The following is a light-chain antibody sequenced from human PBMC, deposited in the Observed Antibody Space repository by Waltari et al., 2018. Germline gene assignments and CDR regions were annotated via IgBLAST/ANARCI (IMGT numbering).Light chain of an antibody. CDR3: QQVNSFPRT. CDR1: QGIASR. CDR2: DAS. Sequence: DIQMTQSPSSVSASVGDRVTLTCRASQGIASRLAWYQQKPGKAPKLLIYDASSLHSGVPSRCSGSGSGTDFTLTIRSLQPEDFATDYCQQVNSFPRTFGQGTKVEVK. J-gene: IGKJ1*01. V-gene: IGKV1-12*01.